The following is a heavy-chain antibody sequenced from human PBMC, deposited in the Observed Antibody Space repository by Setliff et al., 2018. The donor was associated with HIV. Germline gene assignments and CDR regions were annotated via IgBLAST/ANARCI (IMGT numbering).Heavy chain of an antibody. CDR3: VHRHPHYYDSSGPKRAFDP. V-gene: IGHV2-5*02. J-gene: IGHJ5*02. Sequence: GPTLVNPTQTLTLTCTFSGFSLSTGGVGVGWIRQPPGKALEWLALIYWDDDKRYSPSLKSRLTITKDTSKNQVVLTMTNMDPVDTATYYCVHRHPHYYDSSGPKRAFDPWGQGTLVTVS. CDR1: GFSLSTGGVG. D-gene: IGHD3-22*01. CDR2: IYWDDDK.